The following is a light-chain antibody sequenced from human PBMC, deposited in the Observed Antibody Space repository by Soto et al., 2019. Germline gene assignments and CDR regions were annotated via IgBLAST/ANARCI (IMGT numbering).Light chain of an antibody. Sequence: DIQVTQSPSFLSASVGDRVTITCRASQGISNYLAWYQQKPGRAPKLLIYTASTLHSGVPSRFSGSGSGTEFTLTISSLQPEDFATYYCQQVNNYPRTVGQGTKLEIK. CDR2: TAS. V-gene: IGKV1-9*01. CDR1: QGISNY. CDR3: QQVNNYPRT. J-gene: IGKJ2*01.